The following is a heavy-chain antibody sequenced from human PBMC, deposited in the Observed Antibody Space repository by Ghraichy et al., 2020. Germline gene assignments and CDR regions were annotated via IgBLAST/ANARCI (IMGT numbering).Heavy chain of an antibody. V-gene: IGHV4-30-2*01. J-gene: IGHJ4*02. CDR2: IYHSGST. Sequence: TLSLTCAVSGGSISSGGYSWSWIRQPPGKGLEWIGYIYHSGSTYYNPSLKSRVTISVDRSKNQFSLKLSSVTAADTAVYYCARVRYYFDYWGQGTLVTVSS. CDR3: ARVRYYFDY. CDR1: GGSISSGGYS. D-gene: IGHD4-17*01.